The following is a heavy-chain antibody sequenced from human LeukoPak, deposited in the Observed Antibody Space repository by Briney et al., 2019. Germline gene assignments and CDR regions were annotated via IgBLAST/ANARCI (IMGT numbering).Heavy chain of an antibody. CDR3: ATRNSGSYSI. D-gene: IGHD1-26*01. CDR2: INHSGST. J-gene: IGHJ3*02. V-gene: IGHV4-34*01. Sequence: PSETLSLTCAVYGGSFSGYYWSWIRQPPGKGLEWIGEINHSGSTNYNPSHKSRVTISVDTSKNQFSLKLSSVTAADTAVYYCATRNSGSYSIWGQGTMVTVSS. CDR1: GGSFSGYY.